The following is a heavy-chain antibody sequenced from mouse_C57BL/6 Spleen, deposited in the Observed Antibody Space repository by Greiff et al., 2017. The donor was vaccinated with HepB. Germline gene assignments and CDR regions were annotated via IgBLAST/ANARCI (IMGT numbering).Heavy chain of an antibody. J-gene: IGHJ2*01. V-gene: IGHV1-58*01. Sequence: EVKLMESGAELVRPGSSVKMSCKTSGYTFTSYGINWVKQRPGQGLEWIGYIYIGNGYTEYNEKFKGKATLTSDTSSSTAYMQLSSLTSEDSAIYFCARDITTVVATQYYFDYWGQGTTLTVSS. CDR1: GYTFTSYG. CDR3: ARDITTVVATQYYFDY. CDR2: IYIGNGYT. D-gene: IGHD1-1*01.